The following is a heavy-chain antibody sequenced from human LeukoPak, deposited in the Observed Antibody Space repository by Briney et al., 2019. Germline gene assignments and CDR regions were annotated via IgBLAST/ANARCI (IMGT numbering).Heavy chain of an antibody. D-gene: IGHD5-12*01. CDR1: GGSFSGYY. Sequence: SETLSLTCAVYGGSFSGYYWSWIRQPPGKGLEWIGEINHSGSTNYNPPLKSRVTIPVDTSKNQFSLKLSSVTAADTAVYYCARATILGDYFDYWGQGTLVTVSS. V-gene: IGHV4-34*01. J-gene: IGHJ4*02. CDR3: ARATILGDYFDY. CDR2: INHSGST.